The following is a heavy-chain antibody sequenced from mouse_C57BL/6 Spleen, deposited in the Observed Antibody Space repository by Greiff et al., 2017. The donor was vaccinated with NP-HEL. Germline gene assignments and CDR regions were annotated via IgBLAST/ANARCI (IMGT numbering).Heavy chain of an antibody. D-gene: IGHD2-4*01. CDR2: IDPSDSYT. Sequence: VQLQQPGAELVRPGTSVKLSCKASGYTFTSYWMHWVKQRPGQGLEWIGVIDPSDSYTNYNQKFKGKATLTVDTSSSTAYMQLSSLTSEDSAVYYCARDYDDFDYWGQGTTLTVSS. J-gene: IGHJ2*01. V-gene: IGHV1-59*01. CDR1: GYTFTSYW. CDR3: ARDYDDFDY.